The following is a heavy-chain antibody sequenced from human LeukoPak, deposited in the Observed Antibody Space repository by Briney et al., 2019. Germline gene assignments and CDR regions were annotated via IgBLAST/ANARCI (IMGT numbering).Heavy chain of an antibody. D-gene: IGHD2-21*01. CDR2: ISDDGNVK. V-gene: IGHV3-30*18. J-gene: IGHJ4*02. CDR1: GFTFSAYG. Sequence: GGSLRLSCAASGFTFSAYGMPWVRQAPAKGLEWVAVISDDGNVKSYSDSVKGRLTISRDNSKNLLSLQMNSLRAEDTAVYYCAKSGARYCGRGNCYFDYWGQGTLVTVSS. CDR3: AKSGARYCGRGNCYFDY.